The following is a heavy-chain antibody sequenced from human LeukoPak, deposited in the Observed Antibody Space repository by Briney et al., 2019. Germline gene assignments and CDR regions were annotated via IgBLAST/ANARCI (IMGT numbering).Heavy chain of an antibody. Sequence: PGRSLRLSCAASGFTGSNSYMIWVRQAPGKGLEGVSVIYSGGLTYYADSVKGRFTISIDNSKNTLYLEMNSLRAEDTAMYYCARDPHYYGSGSYSHWGQGTLVTVSS. CDR1: GFTGSNSY. V-gene: IGHV3-53*01. J-gene: IGHJ4*02. CDR2: IYSGGLT. D-gene: IGHD3-10*01. CDR3: ARDPHYYGSGSYSH.